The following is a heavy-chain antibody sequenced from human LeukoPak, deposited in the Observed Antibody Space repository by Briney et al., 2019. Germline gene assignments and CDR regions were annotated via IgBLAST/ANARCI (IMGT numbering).Heavy chain of an antibody. CDR1: GVSIGRTSYY. CDR3: ARLRSCNRDTCSIDS. V-gene: IGHV4-39*02. J-gene: IGHJ4*02. Sequence: SETLSLTCSVSGVSIGRTSYYWGWIRQPPGKGLEWIGSIYYSGATYYNPSLNGRLTISLDISKNYFSLNLSYVTAADTSVYFCARLRSCNRDTCSIDSWGQGTLVTVSS. CDR2: IYYSGAT. D-gene: IGHD3-16*02.